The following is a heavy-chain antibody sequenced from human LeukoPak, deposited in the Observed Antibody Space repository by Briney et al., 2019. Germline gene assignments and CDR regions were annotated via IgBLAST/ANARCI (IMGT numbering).Heavy chain of an antibody. CDR3: ARGRYCSSTSCYKVYYYYMDV. Sequence: ASVKLSCKVSGYTFTSYGISWVRQAPGQGLEWMGWISGYNGNTNYAQKLEGRVTMTTDTAKSTDYMELRSMRSDATAVYYCARGRYCSSTSCYKVYYYYMDVWGKGTTVTVSS. CDR2: ISGYNGNT. V-gene: IGHV1-18*01. CDR1: GYTFTSYG. J-gene: IGHJ6*03. D-gene: IGHD2-2*02.